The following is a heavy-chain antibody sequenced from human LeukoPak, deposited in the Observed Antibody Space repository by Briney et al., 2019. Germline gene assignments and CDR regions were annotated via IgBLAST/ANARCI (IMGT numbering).Heavy chain of an antibody. Sequence: GESLKISCKGSGSSFTSYWIGWVRQLPGKGLEWMGIIYPGDSDTRYSPSFQGQVTISADKSISTAYLQWSSLKASDTAMYYCARLNQHGSGSYYDVRWFDPWGQGTLVTVSS. CDR1: GSSFTSYW. J-gene: IGHJ5*02. D-gene: IGHD3-10*01. CDR3: ARLNQHGSGSYYDVRWFDP. CDR2: IYPGDSDT. V-gene: IGHV5-51*01.